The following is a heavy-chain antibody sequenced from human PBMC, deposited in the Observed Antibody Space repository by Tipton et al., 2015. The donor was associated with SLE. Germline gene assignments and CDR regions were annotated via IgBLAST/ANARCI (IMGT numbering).Heavy chain of an antibody. Sequence: SLRLSCAASGFTFSSYAMSWVRQAPGKGLEWVLAISGSGGSTYYADSVKGRFTISRDNSKNTLYLQMNSLRAEDMAVYYCAKGRGRRQYYFDYWGQGTLVTVSS. V-gene: IGHV3-23*01. CDR3: AKGRGRRQYYFDY. CDR2: ISGSGGST. CDR1: GFTFSSYA. D-gene: IGHD1-26*01. J-gene: IGHJ4*02.